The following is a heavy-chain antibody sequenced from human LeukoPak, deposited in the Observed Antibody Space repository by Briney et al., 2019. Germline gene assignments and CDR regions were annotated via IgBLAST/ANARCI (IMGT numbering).Heavy chain of an antibody. CDR2: ISHDGSKQ. J-gene: IGHJ4*02. D-gene: IGHD1-26*01. Sequence: GRSLRLSCAASGFTLSSSAMHWVRQAPGKGLEWVAVISHDGSKQNSADSVKGRFTISRDTSKNTLYLRMNSLRAEDTAVYFCTKDRSGNYCIDYWGQGTLVTVSS. V-gene: IGHV3-30-3*01. CDR1: GFTLSSSA. CDR3: TKDRSGNYCIDY.